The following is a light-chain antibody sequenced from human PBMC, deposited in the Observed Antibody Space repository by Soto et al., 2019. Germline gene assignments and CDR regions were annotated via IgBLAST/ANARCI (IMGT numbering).Light chain of an antibody. CDR3: TSYTTSSFYF. Sequence: QSALTQPASVSGSPGQSITISCTGTSNDVGGYNYVSWYQQHPDKAPKLIIYEVTNRPSGVSNRFSGSKSGNTASLTISGLQAEDEADYYCTSYTTSSFYFFGTGTKVTVL. V-gene: IGLV2-14*01. CDR2: EVT. CDR1: SNDVGGYNY. J-gene: IGLJ1*01.